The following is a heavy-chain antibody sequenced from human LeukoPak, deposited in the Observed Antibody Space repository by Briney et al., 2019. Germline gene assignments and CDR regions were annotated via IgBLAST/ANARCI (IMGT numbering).Heavy chain of an antibody. J-gene: IGHJ4*02. CDR2: LYSDGNT. CDR3: ARGVEPLAADTLAY. V-gene: IGHV3-53*01. Sequence: GGSLRLSCAASGFTVITNDMTWVRQAPGRGLEWVSVLYSDGNTKYADSVQGRFTISRDNSKNTLYLEMNSLSPDDTAVYYCARGVEPLAADTLAYWGQGTLVTVSS. D-gene: IGHD1-14*01. CDR1: GFTVITND.